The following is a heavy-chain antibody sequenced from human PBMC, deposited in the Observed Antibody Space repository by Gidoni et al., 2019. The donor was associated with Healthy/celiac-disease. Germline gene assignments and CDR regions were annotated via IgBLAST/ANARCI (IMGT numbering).Heavy chain of an antibody. Sequence: QVQLQESGPGLVKPSETLSLTCTVSGGSLSSYYWSWIRQPPGKGLEWIGYIYYSGSTNYNPSLKSRVTISVDTSKNQFSLKLSSVTAADTAVYYCARSGGTKAYNWFDPWGQGTLVTVSS. CDR3: ARSGGTKAYNWFDP. V-gene: IGHV4-59*01. CDR1: GGSLSSYY. J-gene: IGHJ5*02. CDR2: IYYSGST. D-gene: IGHD2-15*01.